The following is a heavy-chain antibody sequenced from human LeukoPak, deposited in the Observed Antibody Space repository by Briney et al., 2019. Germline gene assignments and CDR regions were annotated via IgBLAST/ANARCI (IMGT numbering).Heavy chain of an antibody. J-gene: IGHJ3*02. D-gene: IGHD3-3*01. CDR1: GYTFTGYY. CDR2: INPNSGGT. V-gene: IGHV1-2*02. Sequence: SVKVSCKASGYTFTGYYMHWVRQAPGQGLEWMGWINPNSGGTNYAQKFQGRVTMTRDTSISTAYMELSRLRSDDTAVYYCARGANYDFWSGRGAFDIWGQGTMVTVSS. CDR3: ARGANYDFWSGRGAFDI.